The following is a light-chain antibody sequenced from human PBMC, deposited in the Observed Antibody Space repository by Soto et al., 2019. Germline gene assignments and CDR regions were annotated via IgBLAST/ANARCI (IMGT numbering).Light chain of an antibody. CDR1: SSDVGGYNY. J-gene: IGLJ3*02. CDR3: CSYAGSYTWV. V-gene: IGLV2-11*01. Sequence: QSVLTQPRSVSGSPGQSVTISCTGTSSDVGGYNYVSWYQQHPGKAPKLMIYDVSKRPSGVPDRFFGSKSGNTASLTISGLQAEDKADYYCCSYAGSYTWVFGGGTKLTVL. CDR2: DVS.